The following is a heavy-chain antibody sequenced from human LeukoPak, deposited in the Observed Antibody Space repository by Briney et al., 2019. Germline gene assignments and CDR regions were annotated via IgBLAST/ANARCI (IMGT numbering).Heavy chain of an antibody. V-gene: IGHV3-48*03. CDR2: IRSGGDAV. J-gene: IGHJ4*02. CDR1: GFTFSSFE. Sequence: GGSLRLSCAASGFTFSSFEMHWVRQAPGKGLEWDSYIRSGGDAVYYADSVKGRFTISRDNAKNSLYLQMNSLRADETAVYYCARRPSGWPSDYWGQGTLVIVSS. CDR3: ARRPSGWPSDY. D-gene: IGHD6-19*01.